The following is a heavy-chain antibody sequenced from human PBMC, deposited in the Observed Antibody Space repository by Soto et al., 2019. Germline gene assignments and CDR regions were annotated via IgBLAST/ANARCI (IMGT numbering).Heavy chain of an antibody. Sequence: SETLPLTCTVSCGSISTSSHYWGWIRQSPGKGLEWIGTVFHTGSTSYNPSLKSRVTISIDTSMNHFSLKLSSVTAADTAIYFCATKNYYESSGYYSWGQGALVTVSS. V-gene: IGHV4-39*02. D-gene: IGHD3-22*01. CDR3: ATKNYYESSGYYS. CDR2: VFHTGST. J-gene: IGHJ4*02. CDR1: CGSISTSSHY.